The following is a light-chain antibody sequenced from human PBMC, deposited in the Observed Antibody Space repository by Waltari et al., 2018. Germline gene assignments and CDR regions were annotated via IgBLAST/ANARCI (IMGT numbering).Light chain of an antibody. J-gene: IGKJ4*01. CDR3: QQHYGSPT. CDR1: QSILSSSNNKNY. CDR2: WAS. V-gene: IGKV4-1*01. Sequence: DIVMTQSPDSLAVSLGERATINCKSSQSILSSSNNKNYLAWYQQKPGQPPKLLFYWASTRESGVPDRFTGGGSGTDFTLTISSLQAEDVAVYYCQQHYGSPTFGGGTKVETK.